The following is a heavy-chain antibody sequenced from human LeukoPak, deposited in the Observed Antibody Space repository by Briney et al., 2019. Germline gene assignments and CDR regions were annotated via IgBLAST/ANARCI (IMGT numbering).Heavy chain of an antibody. J-gene: IGHJ3*02. CDR3: ARELTLWSGYRNAFDI. D-gene: IGHD3-3*01. CDR1: GGSFSGYY. CDR2: INHSGST. V-gene: IGHV4-34*01. Sequence: PSETLPLTCAVYGGSFSGYYWGWIRQPPGKGLEWIGEINHSGSTNYNPSLKSRVTISVDTSKNQFSLKLSSVTAADTAVYYCARELTLWSGYRNAFDIWGQGTMVTVSS.